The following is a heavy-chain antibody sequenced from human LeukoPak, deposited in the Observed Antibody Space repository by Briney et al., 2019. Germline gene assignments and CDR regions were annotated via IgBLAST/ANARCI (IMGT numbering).Heavy chain of an antibody. J-gene: IGHJ4*02. D-gene: IGHD5-18*01. CDR2: IYYSGST. V-gene: IGHV4-59*01. Sequence: SETLSLTCTVSGGSISSDYWSWIRQPPGKGLEWIAYIYYSGSTNYNPSLQSRVTLSVDTSKNQFSLKLYSVTAADTAVYYCARDTGYGVDFWGQGILVTVSS. CDR3: ARDTGYGVDF. CDR1: GGSISSDY.